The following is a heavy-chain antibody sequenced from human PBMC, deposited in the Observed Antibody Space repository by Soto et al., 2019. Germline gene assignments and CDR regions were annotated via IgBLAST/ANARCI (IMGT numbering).Heavy chain of an antibody. J-gene: IGHJ4*02. D-gene: IGHD6-19*01. CDR1: GFTFSTYG. V-gene: IGHV3-30*18. CDR2: ISYDRSNK. CDR3: AKDTSQMAAIGLLDY. Sequence: GGSLRLSCAASGFTFSTYGMHWVRQAPGKGLEWVAVISYDRSNKYYVDSVKGRFTISRDNSKNTLYLQMNSLRAEDTAVYYCAKDTSQMAAIGLLDYWGQGTQVTVSS.